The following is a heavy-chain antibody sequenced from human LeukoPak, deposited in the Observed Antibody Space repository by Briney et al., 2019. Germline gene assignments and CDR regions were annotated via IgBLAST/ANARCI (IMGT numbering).Heavy chain of an antibody. CDR3: ASPDTMMGYFDY. V-gene: IGHV1-69*13. D-gene: IGHD3-22*01. J-gene: IGHJ4*02. Sequence: ASVKVSCKASGGTFSSYAISWVRQAPGQGLEWMGGIIPIFGTANYAQKFQGRVTITADESTSTAYMELSSLRSEDTAVYYGASPDTMMGYFDYWGQGTLVTVSS. CDR2: IIPIFGTA. CDR1: GGTFSSYA.